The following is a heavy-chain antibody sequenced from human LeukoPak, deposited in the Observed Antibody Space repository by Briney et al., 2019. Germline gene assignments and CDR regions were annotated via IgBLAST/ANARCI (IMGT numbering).Heavy chain of an antibody. Sequence: SETLSLTCTVSGGSISSSYWSWIRQRPGKGLEWIGYMYYTGAANYNPSLKSRVTISVDTSKNQFSLKLSSVTAADTAVYYCARQETAIAAAGITIWGQGTLVTVSS. CDR3: ARQETAIAAAGITI. D-gene: IGHD6-13*01. V-gene: IGHV4-59*08. CDR2: MYYTGAA. CDR1: GGSISSSY. J-gene: IGHJ4*02.